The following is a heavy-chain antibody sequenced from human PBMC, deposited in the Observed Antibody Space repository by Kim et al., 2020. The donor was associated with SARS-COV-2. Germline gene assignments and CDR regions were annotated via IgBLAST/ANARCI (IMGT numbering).Heavy chain of an antibody. Sequence: GESLKISCKGSGYSFTSYWISWVRQMPGKGLEWMGRIDPSDSYTNYSPSFQGHVTISADKSISTAYLQWSSLKASDTAMYYCARQDGDYGGLYYFDYWGQGTLVTVSS. J-gene: IGHJ4*02. V-gene: IGHV5-10-1*01. CDR1: GYSFTSYW. CDR2: IDPSDSYT. CDR3: ARQDGDYGGLYYFDY. D-gene: IGHD4-17*01.